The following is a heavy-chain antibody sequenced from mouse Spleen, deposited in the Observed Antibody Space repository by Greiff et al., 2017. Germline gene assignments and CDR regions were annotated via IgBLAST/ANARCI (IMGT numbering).Heavy chain of an antibody. V-gene: IGHV3-1*01. CDR2: ISYSGST. Sequence: EVKLQESGPAMVKPSQSLSLTCTVTGYSITSGYDWHLIRHFPGNKLEWMGYISYSGSTNYNPSLKSRISITHDTSKHHFFLKLNSVTTEDTATYYCARGDYDVRGGFDYWGQGTTLTVSS. CDR3: ARGDYDVRGGFDY. J-gene: IGHJ2*01. D-gene: IGHD2-4*01. CDR1: GYSITSGYD.